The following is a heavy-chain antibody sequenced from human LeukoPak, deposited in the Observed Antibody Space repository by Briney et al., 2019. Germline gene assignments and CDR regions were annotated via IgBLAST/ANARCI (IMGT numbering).Heavy chain of an antibody. V-gene: IGHV4-59*01. D-gene: IGHD3-22*01. CDR2: IDDSGNT. CDR3: ARAKPASSGYYPAQRYYLDY. CDR1: GGSMKRSY. J-gene: IGHJ4*02. Sequence: SETLSLTCLVSGGSMKRSYWTWIRQAPGKGLEWIGNIDDSGNTNYSPSLKSRVTISLDTSKHQFSLKMSSVTAADTAVYYCARAKPASSGYYPAQRYYLDYWGQGTLVTVSS.